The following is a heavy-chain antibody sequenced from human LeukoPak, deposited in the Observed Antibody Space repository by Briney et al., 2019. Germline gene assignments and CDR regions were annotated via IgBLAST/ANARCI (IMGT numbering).Heavy chain of an antibody. CDR3: ASHGIIAAVPYYYGMDV. V-gene: IGHV5-51*01. CDR2: IYPGDSDT. J-gene: IGHJ6*02. Sequence: GESLKISCKGSGYSFTSYWIGWVRQMPGKGLEWMGIIYPGDSDTRYSPSFQGQVTISADKSISTAYLQWSSLKASDTAMYYCASHGIIAAVPYYYGMDVWGQGTTVTVSS. D-gene: IGHD6-13*01. CDR1: GYSFTSYW.